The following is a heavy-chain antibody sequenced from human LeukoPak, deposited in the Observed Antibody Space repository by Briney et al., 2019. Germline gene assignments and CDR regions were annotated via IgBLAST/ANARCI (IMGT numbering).Heavy chain of an antibody. CDR2: ISAYNGNT. V-gene: IGHV1-18*01. CDR3: ARGSFYDILTGYYFDY. CDR1: GYTFTSYG. Sequence: ASVKVSCKASGYTFTSYGISWVRQAPGQGLEWMGWISAYNGNTNYAQKLQGRVTMTTDTSTSTAYMELRSLRSDDTALYYCARGSFYDILTGYYFDYWGQGTLVTVSS. J-gene: IGHJ4*02. D-gene: IGHD3-9*01.